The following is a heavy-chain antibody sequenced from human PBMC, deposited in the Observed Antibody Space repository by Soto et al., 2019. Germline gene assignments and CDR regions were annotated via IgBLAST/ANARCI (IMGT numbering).Heavy chain of an antibody. CDR2: IYHSGNT. D-gene: IGHD3-22*01. V-gene: IGHV4-31*03. CDR3: ARDTYNSSAHYQGYHFDY. CDR1: GGSISSGDYY. Sequence: QVQLQESGPGLVKPSQTLSLTCTVSGGSISSGDYYWSWIRQHPGKGREWIGYIYHSGNTYYNPSLKSRVTMSVDTSKNQFSLKLTSVTAADTAVYYCARDTYNSSAHYQGYHFDYWGQGTRVTVSS. J-gene: IGHJ4*02.